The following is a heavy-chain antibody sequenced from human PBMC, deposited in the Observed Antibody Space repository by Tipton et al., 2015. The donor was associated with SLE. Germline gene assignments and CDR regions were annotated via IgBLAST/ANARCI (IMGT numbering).Heavy chain of an antibody. CDR3: GVVH. V-gene: IGHV3-11*04. J-gene: IGHJ4*02. Sequence: GSLRLSCVASGFTFTDYYMSWVRQAPGQGPVYISYISPSGSDIAYADSVKGRFTISRDSSKNTLYLQMNSLRAEDTAVYYCGVVHWGQGTLVSVSS. D-gene: IGHD3-10*01. CDR2: ISPSGSDI. CDR1: GFTFTDYY.